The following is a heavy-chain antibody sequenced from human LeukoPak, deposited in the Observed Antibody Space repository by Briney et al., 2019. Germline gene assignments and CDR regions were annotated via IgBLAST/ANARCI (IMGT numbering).Heavy chain of an antibody. CDR1: GFTFDDYA. Sequence: GRSLRLSCAASGFTFDDYAMHWVRQAPGKGLEWVSGISGSGDSTYYADSVKGRFTISRDNSKNTLYLQMNSLRAEDTAVYYCAKEEVGATSYFDYWGQGTLVTVSS. CDR2: ISGSGDST. CDR3: AKEEVGATSYFDY. V-gene: IGHV3-23*01. J-gene: IGHJ4*02. D-gene: IGHD1-26*01.